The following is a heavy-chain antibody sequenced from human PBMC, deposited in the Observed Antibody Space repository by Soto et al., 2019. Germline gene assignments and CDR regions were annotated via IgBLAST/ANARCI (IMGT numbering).Heavy chain of an antibody. J-gene: IGHJ5*02. CDR1: GGTFSSYA. CDR3: AGVTAALVYSGGGGGWGCFDP. CDR2: IIPIFGTA. V-gene: IGHV1-69*01. D-gene: IGHD2-8*01. Sequence: QVQLVQSGAEVKKPGSSVKVSCKASGGTFSSYAISWVRQAPGQGLEWMGGIIPIFGTANYAQKFQGRVTIPAAESTGTAYMERGSRRSGDPAGFYGAGVTAALVYSGGGGGWGCFDPWAKGTLVTFPS.